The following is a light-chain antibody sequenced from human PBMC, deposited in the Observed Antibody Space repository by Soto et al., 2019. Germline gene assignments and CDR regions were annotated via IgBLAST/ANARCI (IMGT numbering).Light chain of an antibody. V-gene: IGLV1-44*01. CDR2: SNN. CDR1: SSNIGSNT. J-gene: IGLJ3*02. CDR3: AAWDDSLNGWV. Sequence: QSVLPQPHSASGTPGHRVTLACSGSSSNIGSNTVNWYQQLPGTAPKLVIYSNNQRPSGVPDRFSGSKSGTSASLAISGLHSEDEADYYCAAWDDSLNGWVFGGGTKLTVL.